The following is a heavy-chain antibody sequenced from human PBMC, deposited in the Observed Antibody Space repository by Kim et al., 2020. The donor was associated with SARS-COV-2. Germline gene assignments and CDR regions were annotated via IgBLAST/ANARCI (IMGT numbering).Heavy chain of an antibody. V-gene: IGHV3-64D*06. D-gene: IGHD3-3*01. Sequence: VKGRFTISRNNSKNTLYLQMSGLRAEDTAVYYCVQGGRITIFGVAGFDPWGQGTLVTVSS. CDR3: VQGGRITIFGVAGFDP. J-gene: IGHJ5*02.